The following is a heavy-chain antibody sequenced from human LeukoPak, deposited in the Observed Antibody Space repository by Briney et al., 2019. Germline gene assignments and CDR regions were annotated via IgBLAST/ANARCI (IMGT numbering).Heavy chain of an antibody. CDR3: AREYPDNGDGWGY. J-gene: IGHJ4*02. D-gene: IGHD1-1*01. V-gene: IGHV3-48*03. CDR2: ISGSGSTI. CDR1: GFTFSSYE. Sequence: GGSLRLSCAASGFTFSSYEMNWVRQAPGKGLEWVSYISGSGSTIFYADSVKGRFTISRDSAKNSLYLQVNSLRVEDTAVYYCAREYPDNGDGWGYWGQGTLVTVSS.